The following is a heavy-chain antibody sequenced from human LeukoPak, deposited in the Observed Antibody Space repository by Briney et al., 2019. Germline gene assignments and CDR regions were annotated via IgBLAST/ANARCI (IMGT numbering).Heavy chain of an antibody. CDR3: ARVMALADSDIDNWFDP. CDR1: GYSISSGYY. V-gene: IGHV4-38-2*02. Sequence: SETLSLTCTVSGYSISSGYYWGWIRQPPGKGLEWIGSIYHSGSTYYNPSLKSRVTISVDTSKNQFSLKLSSVTAADTAVYYCARVMALADSDIDNWFDPWGQGTLVTVSS. D-gene: IGHD2-15*01. CDR2: IYHSGST. J-gene: IGHJ5*02.